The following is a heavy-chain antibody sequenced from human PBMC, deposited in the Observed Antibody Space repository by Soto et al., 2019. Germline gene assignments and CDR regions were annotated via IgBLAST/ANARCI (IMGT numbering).Heavy chain of an antibody. J-gene: IGHJ4*02. V-gene: IGHV3-23*01. CDR3: AKDGGRGPIWYDSSGYYSPPPADY. CDR2: ISGSGGST. Sequence: PGGSLRLSCAASGFTFSSYAMSWVRQAPGKGLEWVSAISGSGGSTYYADSVKGRFTISRDNSKNTLYLQMNSLRAEDTAVYYCAKDGGRGPIWYDSSGYYSPPPADYWGQGTLVTVSS. D-gene: IGHD3-22*01. CDR1: GFTFSSYA.